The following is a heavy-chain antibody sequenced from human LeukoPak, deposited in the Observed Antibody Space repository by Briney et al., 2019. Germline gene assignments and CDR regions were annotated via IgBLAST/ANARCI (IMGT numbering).Heavy chain of an antibody. V-gene: IGHV3-9*01. CDR3: AKDFVRWLHPEYFDY. J-gene: IGHJ4*02. CDR2: ISWNSGSI. CDR1: GFTFDDYA. Sequence: GGSLRLSCAASGFTFDDYAMHWVRQAPGKGLEWVSGISWNSGSIGYADSVKGRFTISRDNAKNSLYLQMNSLRAEDTALYCCAKDFVRWLHPEYFDYWGQGTLVTVSS. D-gene: IGHD5-24*01.